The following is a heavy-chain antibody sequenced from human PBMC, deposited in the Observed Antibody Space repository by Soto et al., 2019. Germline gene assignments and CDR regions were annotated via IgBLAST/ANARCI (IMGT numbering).Heavy chain of an antibody. CDR3: ARDSGYDGVDY. J-gene: IGHJ4*02. CDR2: IGAAGDT. CDR1: GFIFSSSD. D-gene: IGHD5-12*01. Sequence: GGSLRLSCAASGFIFSSSDMHWVRQPTGKGLEWVSTIGAAGDTYYPGSVKGRFTISRENAKNSLYLQMNSLRSDDTAVYYCARDSGYDGVDYWGQGTLVTVSS. V-gene: IGHV3-13*01.